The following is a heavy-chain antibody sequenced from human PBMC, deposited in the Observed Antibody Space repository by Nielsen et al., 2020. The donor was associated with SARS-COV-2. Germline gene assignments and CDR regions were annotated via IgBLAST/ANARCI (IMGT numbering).Heavy chain of an antibody. CDR2: IYTSGST. Sequence: SETLSLTCTVSGGSISSGSYYWSWIRQPAGKGLEWIGRIYTSGSTNYNPSLKSRVTISVDTSKNQFFLKLSSVTAADTAVYYCARERPLTTVTWWFDPWGQGTLVTVSS. J-gene: IGHJ5*02. V-gene: IGHV4-61*02. CDR3: ARERPLTTVTWWFDP. CDR1: GGSISSGSYY. D-gene: IGHD4-17*01.